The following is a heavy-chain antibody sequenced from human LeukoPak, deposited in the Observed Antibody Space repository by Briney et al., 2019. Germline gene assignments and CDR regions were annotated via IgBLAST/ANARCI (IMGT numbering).Heavy chain of an antibody. D-gene: IGHD1/OR15-1a*01. CDR3: ATVTTSGP. J-gene: IGHJ5*02. V-gene: IGHV3-30-3*01. CDR1: AFTFSRNA. CDR2: IASDGSNK. Sequence: GGSLRLSCAASAFTFSRNAMHWVRQAPGKGLEWVAAIASDGSNKFYADSVKGRFTISRDNSKNTLYLQMNSLRAEDTAVYYCATVTTSGPWGQGTLVTVSS.